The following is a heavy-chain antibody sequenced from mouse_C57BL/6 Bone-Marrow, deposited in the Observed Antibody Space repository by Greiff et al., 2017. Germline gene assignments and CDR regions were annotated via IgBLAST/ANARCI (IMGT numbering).Heavy chain of an antibody. CDR1: GFNIKDDY. V-gene: IGHV14-4*01. J-gene: IGHJ3*01. CDR2: IDPENGDT. CDR3: TRIAY. Sequence: DVQLQESGAELVRPGASVKLSCTASGFNIKDDYMHWVKQRPEQGLEWIGWIDPENGDTEYASKFQGKATIPVDTSSNTAYLQLSSLTSEDTAFYYCTRIAYWGQGTLVTVSA.